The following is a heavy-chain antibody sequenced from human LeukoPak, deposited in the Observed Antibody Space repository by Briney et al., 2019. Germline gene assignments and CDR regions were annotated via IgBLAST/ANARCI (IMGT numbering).Heavy chain of an antibody. Sequence: QTGGSLRLSCAASGITFSRYWMSWVRQAPGKGLEWVANIKQDGSEKYYVDSVKGRFTISRDNAKNSLFLQMNSLRAEDTAVYYCATTMWDEGAFDIWSQGTMVTVSS. J-gene: IGHJ3*02. D-gene: IGHD3-10*02. CDR3: ATTMWDEGAFDI. CDR2: IKQDGSEK. V-gene: IGHV3-7*02. CDR1: GITFSRYW.